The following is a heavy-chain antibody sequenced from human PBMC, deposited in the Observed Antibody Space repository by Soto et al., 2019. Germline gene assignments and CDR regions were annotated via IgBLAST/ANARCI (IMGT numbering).Heavy chain of an antibody. Sequence: SETLSLTCTVSGGSISSSSYYWGWIRQPPGKGLEWIGSIYYSGSTYYNPSLKSRVTISVDTSKNQFSLKLSSVTAADTAVYYCARTAPYDILIYWGQGTLVTVSS. V-gene: IGHV4-39*01. CDR3: ARTAPYDILIY. CDR1: GGSISSSSYY. D-gene: IGHD3-9*01. CDR2: IYYSGST. J-gene: IGHJ4*02.